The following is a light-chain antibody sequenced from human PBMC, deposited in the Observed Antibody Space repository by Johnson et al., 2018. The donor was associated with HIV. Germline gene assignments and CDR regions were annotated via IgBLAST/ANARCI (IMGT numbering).Light chain of an antibody. V-gene: IGLV1-51*02. CDR3: GTWDTSLSAVGV. CDR1: TSNIGNIF. CDR2: ENN. J-gene: IGLJ1*01. Sequence: QSVLTQPPSISAAPGQKVSISCSRNTSNIGNIFVSWYQHPPGTAPRVLIYENNERPSGIPDRFSGSKSGTSATLGITGLQTGDEADYYCGTWDTSLSAVGVFGTGTKVTVL.